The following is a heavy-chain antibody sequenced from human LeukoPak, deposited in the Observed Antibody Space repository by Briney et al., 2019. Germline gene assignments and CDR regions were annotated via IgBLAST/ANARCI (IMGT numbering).Heavy chain of an antibody. J-gene: IGHJ3*02. Sequence: PSETLSLTCTVSGGSISSYYWSWIRQPPGKGLEWIGYIYYSGSTNYNPSLKSRVTISVDTSKNQFSLKLSSVTAADTAVYYCARGGSGWYLYAFDIWGQGTMVTVSS. CDR1: GGSISSYY. V-gene: IGHV4-59*01. CDR3: ARGGSGWYLYAFDI. D-gene: IGHD6-19*01. CDR2: IYYSGST.